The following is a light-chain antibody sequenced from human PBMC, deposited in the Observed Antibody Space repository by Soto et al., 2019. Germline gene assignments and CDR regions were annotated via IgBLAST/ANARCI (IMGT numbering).Light chain of an antibody. CDR1: QGISSW. V-gene: IGKV1-5*03. Sequence: DIQMTQSPSSFSSSLGDRVTITCRASQGISSWLAWYQQKPGKAPKLLIYKASSLESGVPSRFSGSGSGTEFTLTISSLQPDDFATYYCQQYNSYWEGTFGQGTKVDIK. CDR2: KAS. CDR3: QQYNSYWEGT. J-gene: IGKJ1*01.